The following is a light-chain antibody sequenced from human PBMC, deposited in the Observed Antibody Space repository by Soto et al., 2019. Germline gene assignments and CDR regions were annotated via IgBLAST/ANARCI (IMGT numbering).Light chain of an antibody. CDR1: SSDVGDYNY. CDR2: EVS. Sequence: QSALTQPASVSGSPGQSITICCTGTSSDVGDYNYVSWYQQHPGKVPKLMIYEVSNRPSGVSNRFSGSKSGNTASLTISGLQAEDEADYYCSSYTSSSTYVFGTGTKLTVL. V-gene: IGLV2-14*01. J-gene: IGLJ1*01. CDR3: SSYTSSSTYV.